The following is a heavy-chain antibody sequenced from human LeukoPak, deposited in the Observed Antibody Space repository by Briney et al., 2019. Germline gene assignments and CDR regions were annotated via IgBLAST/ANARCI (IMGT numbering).Heavy chain of an antibody. CDR2: INHSGST. CDR1: GGSFSGYY. J-gene: IGHJ4*02. D-gene: IGHD6-19*01. Sequence: SETLSLTCAVYGGSFSGYYWSWIRQPPGKGLEWIGEINHSGSTNYNPSLKSRVTISVDTSKNQVSLKLSSVTAADTAVYYCARIGRLVSIGAGDLSYWGQGTLVTVSS. V-gene: IGHV4-34*01. CDR3: ARIGRLVSIGAGDLSY.